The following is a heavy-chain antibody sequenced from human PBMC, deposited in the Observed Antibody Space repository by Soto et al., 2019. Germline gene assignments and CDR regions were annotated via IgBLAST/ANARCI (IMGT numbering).Heavy chain of an antibody. V-gene: IGHV5-51*01. Sequence: GESLKISCQGSVYTFTDYWIGWVRQLPGKGLEWMGIIYPGDSDTRYSPSFQGHVTITVDKSTNTAYLQWNTLRASDTAMYYCARHIRNFRYDHDAMDVWGQGTTVTVSS. CDR1: VYTFTDYW. CDR3: ARHIRNFRYDHDAMDV. CDR2: IYPGDSDT. J-gene: IGHJ6*02.